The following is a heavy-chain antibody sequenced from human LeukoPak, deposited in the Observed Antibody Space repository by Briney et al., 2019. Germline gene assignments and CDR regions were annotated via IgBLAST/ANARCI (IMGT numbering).Heavy chain of an antibody. Sequence: ASVKVSCKASGYTFTIYGISWVRQAPGQGLEWMGWISAYNGNTNYAQKLQGRVTMTTDTSTSTAYMELRSLRSGDTAVYYCARDPNPSATVDPFDYWGQGTLVTVS. D-gene: IGHD4-23*01. CDR3: ARDPNPSATVDPFDY. V-gene: IGHV1-18*01. CDR1: GYTFTIYG. CDR2: ISAYNGNT. J-gene: IGHJ4*02.